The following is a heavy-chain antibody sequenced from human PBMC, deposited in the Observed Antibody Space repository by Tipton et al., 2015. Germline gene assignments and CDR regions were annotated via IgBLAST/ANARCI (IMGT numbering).Heavy chain of an antibody. D-gene: IGHD4-23*01. CDR2: ISHSGNT. CDR3: ARARGRHGGLFDS. Sequence: TLSLTCAVSAYSISSDYYWGWIRQPPGKGLEWIGSISHSGNTYCNPSLKSRVTISIDRFKNQFSLKLSSVTASDTAVYYCARARGRHGGLFDSWGQGILVTVSS. CDR1: AYSISSDYY. V-gene: IGHV4-38-2*01. J-gene: IGHJ4*02.